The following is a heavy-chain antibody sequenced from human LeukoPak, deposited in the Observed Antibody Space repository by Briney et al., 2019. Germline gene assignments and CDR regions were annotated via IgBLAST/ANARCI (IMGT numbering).Heavy chain of an antibody. CDR3: VRPTTVAPGAFDI. J-gene: IGHJ3*02. V-gene: IGHV1-69*13. CDR2: IIPIFGTA. CDR1: GGTFSSYA. Sequence: GASVKVSCKASGGTFSSYAISWVRQAPGQGLEWMGGIIPIFGTANYAQKFQGRVTITADESTSTAYMELSSLRSEDTAVYYCVRPTTVAPGAFDIWGQGTMVTVSS. D-gene: IGHD4-23*01.